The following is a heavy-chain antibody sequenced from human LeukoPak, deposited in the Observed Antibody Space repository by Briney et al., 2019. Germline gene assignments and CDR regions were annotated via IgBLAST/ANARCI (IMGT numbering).Heavy chain of an antibody. J-gene: IGHJ4*02. V-gene: IGHV4-31*03. CDR2: IYYSGNT. CDR3: ARTPSRTLITSAGTDFDY. Sequence: SETLSLTCTVSGGSISSGGYYWSWIRQHPGKGLEWIGYIYYSGNTYYNSSLQSRVSISIDTSKNQFSLNLSSVTAADTAVYYCARTPSRTLITSAGTDFDYWGQGTLVTVSS. D-gene: IGHD6-13*01. CDR1: GGSISSGGYY.